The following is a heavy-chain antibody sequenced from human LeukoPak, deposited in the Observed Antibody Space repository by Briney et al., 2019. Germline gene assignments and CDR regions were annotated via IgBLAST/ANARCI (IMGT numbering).Heavy chain of an antibody. CDR1: GDSISRSGYF. Sequence: SETLSLTCTVSGDSISRSGYFWGWIRQPPGKGLEWIGYIYYSGSTYYNPSLKSRVTISVDTSKNQFSLKLSSVTAADTAVYYCARDTYYYDSSGYYHSDAFDIWGQGTMVTVSS. CDR2: IYYSGST. D-gene: IGHD3-22*01. J-gene: IGHJ3*02. CDR3: ARDTYYYDSSGYYHSDAFDI. V-gene: IGHV4-30-4*08.